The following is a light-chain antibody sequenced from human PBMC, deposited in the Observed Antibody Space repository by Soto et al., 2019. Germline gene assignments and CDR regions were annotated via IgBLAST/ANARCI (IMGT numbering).Light chain of an antibody. J-gene: IGLJ1*01. Sequence: QSVLTQPASVSVSPVQSITISFTLTIIDVGAYNFVSWHQQHPGKAPKLMIYNVYDRPSGISYRFSGSKSGNTASLTISGLQGEDEADYYCSAYTVSRTYVFGTGTKVTVL. CDR3: SAYTVSRTYV. V-gene: IGLV2-14*03. CDR2: NVY. CDR1: IIDVGAYNF.